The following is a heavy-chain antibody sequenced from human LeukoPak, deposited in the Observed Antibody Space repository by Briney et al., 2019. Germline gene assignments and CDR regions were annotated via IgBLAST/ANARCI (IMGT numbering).Heavy chain of an antibody. CDR3: ARDRDGFNGGAFDI. V-gene: IGHV4-59*01. J-gene: IGHJ3*02. CDR2: IYYSGST. Sequence: SETLSLTCTVSGGSISGYYWSWIRQPPGKGPEWIGYIYYSGSTNYNPSLKSRVTISVDASRKHYSLKLSSVTAADTAVYYCARDRDGFNGGAFDIWGQGTMVTVSS. CDR1: GGSISGYY. D-gene: IGHD5-24*01.